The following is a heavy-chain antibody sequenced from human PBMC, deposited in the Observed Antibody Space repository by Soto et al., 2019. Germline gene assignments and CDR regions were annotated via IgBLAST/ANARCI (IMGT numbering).Heavy chain of an antibody. CDR3: ATVDYGDYNLRDY. J-gene: IGHJ4*01. V-gene: IGHV1-3*01. CDR2: FNPGNGNI. Sequence: GASVKVSCKASGYTFTSNSIHWVRQAPGQRLEWMGWFNPGNGNIKFSQKFQGRVSITRDTSASTAYMDLSSLRSEDTAVYYCATVDYGDYNLRDYWGQGTLVTVSS. CDR1: GYTFTSNS. D-gene: IGHD4-17*01.